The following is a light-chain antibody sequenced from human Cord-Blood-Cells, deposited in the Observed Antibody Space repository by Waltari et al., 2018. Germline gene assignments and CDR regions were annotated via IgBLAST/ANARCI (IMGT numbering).Light chain of an antibody. CDR3: QQSYSTPQYT. CDR1: QSISSY. CDR2: AAS. Sequence: DIQMTQSPSSLSASVGDRVTITCRASQSISSYLNWYQQQPGKAPKLLIYAASSLQSGVPSRFSGSGSGTEFTLTISSLQPEDFATYYCQQSYSTPQYTFGQWTKLEIK. J-gene: IGKJ2*01. V-gene: IGKV1-39*01.